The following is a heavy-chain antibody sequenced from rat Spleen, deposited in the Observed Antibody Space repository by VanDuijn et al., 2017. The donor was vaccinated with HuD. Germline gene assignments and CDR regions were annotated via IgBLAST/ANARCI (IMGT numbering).Heavy chain of an antibody. CDR3: AKEGYNSGSWVWFAY. V-gene: IGHV5-25*01. CDR1: GFTFSNFY. Sequence: EVQLVESDGGLVQPGRSMKLSCAASGFTFSNFYMAWVRQAPTKGLEWVASISTGGGNTYYRDSVKGRFTISRNNAKSILYLQMDSLRSEDTATYYCAKEGYNSGSWVWFAYWGQGTLVTVSS. D-gene: IGHD4-3*01. CDR2: ISTGGGNT. J-gene: IGHJ3*01.